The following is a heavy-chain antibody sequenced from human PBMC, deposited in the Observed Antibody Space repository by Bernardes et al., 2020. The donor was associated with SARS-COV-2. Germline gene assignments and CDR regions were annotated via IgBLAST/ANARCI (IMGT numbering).Heavy chain of an antibody. CDR3: ASSPYNWNYHFDY. J-gene: IGHJ4*02. V-gene: IGHV4-39*01. CDR2: IYSIGSI. CDR1: GFSMPRSIYY. D-gene: IGHD1-7*01. Sequence: SETLSLTCTVSGFSMPRSIYYWGWIRQPPGKGLEWIGTIYSIGSIYYSPSLKSRITLSVDPSRNQFSLRLKSVTAADTAMYYCASSPYNWNYHFDYWGQGTLVTVSP.